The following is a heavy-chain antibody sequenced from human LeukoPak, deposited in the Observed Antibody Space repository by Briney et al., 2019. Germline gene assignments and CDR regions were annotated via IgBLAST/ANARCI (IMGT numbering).Heavy chain of an antibody. D-gene: IGHD2-8*01. Sequence: SSETPSLTCTVSGGSVSSSSYYWGWIRRPPGKGLEWIGSIYYSGSTYYNPSLKSRVTISVDTSKNQFSLKLSSVTAADTAVYYCARDSYGAAHGDWGQGTLVTVSS. CDR2: IYYSGST. J-gene: IGHJ4*02. CDR1: GGSVSSSSYY. V-gene: IGHV4-39*02. CDR3: ARDSYGAAHGD.